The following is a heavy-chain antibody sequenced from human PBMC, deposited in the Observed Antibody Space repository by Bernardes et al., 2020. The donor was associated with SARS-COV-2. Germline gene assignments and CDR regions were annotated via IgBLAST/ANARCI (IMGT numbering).Heavy chain of an antibody. V-gene: IGHV4-39*01. CDR2: IYYSGST. CDR3: ARRAAGYYYYYGVDV. J-gene: IGHJ6*02. Sequence: SETLSLTCTVSGGSISSSSYYWDWIRQSPGKGLEWIGTIYYSGSTYYNPSLESRATISVDTSKDQFSLKLNSVTAADTAVYYCARRAAGYYYYYGVDVWGQGTTVTVSS. CDR1: GGSISSSSYY. D-gene: IGHD6-19*01.